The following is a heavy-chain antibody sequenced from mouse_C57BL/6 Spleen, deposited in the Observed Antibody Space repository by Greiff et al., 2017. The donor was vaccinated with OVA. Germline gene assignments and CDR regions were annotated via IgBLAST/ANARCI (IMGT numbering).Heavy chain of an antibody. V-gene: IGHV1-15*01. J-gene: IGHJ3*01. Sequence: VKLQESGAELVRPGASVTLSCKASGYTFTDYEMHWVKQTPVHGLEWIGAIDPETGGTAYNQKFKGKAILTADKSSSTAYMELRSLTSEDSAVYYCTREGAYYYGSRGFAYWGQGTLVTVSA. CDR1: GYTFTDYE. D-gene: IGHD1-1*01. CDR2: IDPETGGT. CDR3: TREGAYYYGSRGFAY.